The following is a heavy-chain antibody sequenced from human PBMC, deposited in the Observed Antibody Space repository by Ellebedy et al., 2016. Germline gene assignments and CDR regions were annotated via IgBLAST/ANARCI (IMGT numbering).Heavy chain of an antibody. D-gene: IGHD3-16*01. CDR3: ATLTVPGGSDY. V-gene: IGHV4-61*02. Sequence: SETLSLTXTVSGDSITRGAYYWSWIRQPAEKGLEWIGRISTSGSTIYNPSLNSRVTMSVDTSKNHFSLELNSVTAADTAVYYCATLTVPGGSDYWGQGTLVTVSS. CDR2: ISTSGST. J-gene: IGHJ4*02. CDR1: GDSITRGAYY.